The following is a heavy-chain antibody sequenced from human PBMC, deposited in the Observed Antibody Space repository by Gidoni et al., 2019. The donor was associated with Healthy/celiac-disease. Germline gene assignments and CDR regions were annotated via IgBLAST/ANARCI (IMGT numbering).Heavy chain of an antibody. CDR3: AKDPRGGLGHYDFWSGYPDY. J-gene: IGHJ4*02. V-gene: IGHV3-30*18. D-gene: IGHD3-3*01. CDR1: GFSFISFG. CDR2: ISYDGSKK. Sequence: QVQLVESGGGVVQPGESLRLSCTASGFSFISFGMHWVRQAPGKGLEGVTVISYDGSKKYYADSVEGRFTISRDNSKNTLYLQMNSLRAEDTALYYCAKDPRGGLGHYDFWSGYPDYWGQGTLVTVSS.